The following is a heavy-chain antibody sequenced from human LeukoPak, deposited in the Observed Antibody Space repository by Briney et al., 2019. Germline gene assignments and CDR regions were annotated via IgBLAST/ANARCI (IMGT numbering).Heavy chain of an antibody. J-gene: IGHJ6*03. CDR1: GGSISSYY. CDR3: ASGRGGSLGYCSGGSCHYYYYMDV. Sequence: SETLSLTCTVSGGSISSYYWSWIRQPPGKGLEWIGYIYYSGSTNYNPSLKSRVTISVDTSKNQFSLKLSSVTAADTAVYYCASGRGGSLGYCSGGSCHYYYYMDVWGKGTTVTVSS. CDR2: IYYSGST. V-gene: IGHV4-59*01. D-gene: IGHD2-15*01.